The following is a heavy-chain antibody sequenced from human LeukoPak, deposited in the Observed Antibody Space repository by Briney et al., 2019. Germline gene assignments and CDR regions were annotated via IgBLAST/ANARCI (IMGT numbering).Heavy chain of an antibody. CDR2: ISGRGGST. J-gene: IGHJ4*02. V-gene: IGHV3-23*01. CDR1: GFTFSSYA. CDR3: AKVFCSGGSCYSSGFDY. D-gene: IGHD2-15*01. Sequence: GGSLRLFCAASGFTFSSYAMSWVRQAPGKGLEGVSGISGRGGSTYYADSVKRRFTISRDNSRDTLHLQMNSQRAEDTAVYYCAKVFCSGGSCYSSGFDYWGQGILVTVSS.